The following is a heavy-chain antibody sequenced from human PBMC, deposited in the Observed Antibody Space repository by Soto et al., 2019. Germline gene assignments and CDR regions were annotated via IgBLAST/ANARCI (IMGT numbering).Heavy chain of an antibody. Sequence: KPSETLSLTCTVSGGSINTFYWSWVRQPAGKGLEWIGRIFSSGSTSFNPSLESRVAMSVDTSKNHFSLNLSSVTAADMAVYYCAREGSYSAYNLAYGIQLWSFDFWGQGALVTVSS. J-gene: IGHJ4*02. CDR1: GGSINTFY. CDR2: IFSSGST. CDR3: AREGSYSAYNLAYGIQLWSFDF. V-gene: IGHV4-4*07. D-gene: IGHD5-18*01.